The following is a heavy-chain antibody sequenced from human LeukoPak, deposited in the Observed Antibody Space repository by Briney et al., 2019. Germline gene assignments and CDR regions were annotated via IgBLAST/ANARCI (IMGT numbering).Heavy chain of an antibody. CDR1: GGTFSSYA. D-gene: IGHD6-6*01. CDR2: INAGNGNT. V-gene: IGHV1-3*01. CDR3: ARAWGGSSLFFNY. Sequence: ASVKVSCKASGGTFSSYAISWVRQAPGQRLEWMGWINAGNGNTKYSQKFQGRVTITRDTSASTAYMELSSLRSEDTAVYYCARAWGGSSLFFNYWGQGTLVTVSS. J-gene: IGHJ4*02.